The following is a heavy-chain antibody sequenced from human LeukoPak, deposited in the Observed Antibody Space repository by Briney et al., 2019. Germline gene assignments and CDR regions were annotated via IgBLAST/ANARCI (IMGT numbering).Heavy chain of an antibody. Sequence: ASVKVSCKASGYTFTNYDISWVRQAPGQGLEWMGWISAYNGNTNYAQKLQGRVTMTTDTSTSTAYMELGSLRSDDTAVYYCARRTYILTGYYRLDPWGQGTLVTVSS. J-gene: IGHJ5*02. CDR3: ARRTYILTGYYRLDP. D-gene: IGHD3-9*01. CDR2: ISAYNGNT. V-gene: IGHV1-18*01. CDR1: GYTFTNYD.